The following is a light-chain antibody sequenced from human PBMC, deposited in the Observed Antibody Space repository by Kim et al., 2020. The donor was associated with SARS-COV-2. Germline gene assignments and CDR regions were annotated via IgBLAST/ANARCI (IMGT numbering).Light chain of an antibody. V-gene: IGLV2-14*03. CDR1: RSDVGGYNY. CDR2: NVR. CDR3: SSYTSSSTLV. Sequence: GHSINSSCSETRSDVGGYNYGSWYQQHPGKVPKLMIYNVRNRPSGVSNRFSGSKSGNTASLTISGLQAEDEADYYCSSYTSSSTLVFGGGTQLTVL. J-gene: IGLJ2*01.